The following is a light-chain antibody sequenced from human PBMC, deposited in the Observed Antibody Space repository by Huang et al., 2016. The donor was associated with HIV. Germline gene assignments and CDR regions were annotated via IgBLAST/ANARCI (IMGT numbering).Light chain of an antibody. Sequence: EIVMTQSPVTLSVSPGERATLSCRARQSVSSNLAWYQQKPVQAPRLLIYGASTRATGVPARFSGSGSGTEFTLTISSLQSEDFALYYCQQYNNWPPITFGQGTRLEIK. CDR3: QQYNNWPPIT. J-gene: IGKJ5*01. CDR2: GAS. V-gene: IGKV3-15*01. CDR1: QSVSSN.